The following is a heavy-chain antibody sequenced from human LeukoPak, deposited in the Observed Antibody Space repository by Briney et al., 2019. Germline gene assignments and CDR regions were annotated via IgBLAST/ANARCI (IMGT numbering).Heavy chain of an antibody. J-gene: IGHJ4*02. Sequence: SQTLSLTCTVSGGSINSGDYYWSWIRQPPGKGLEWIGYIYYSGSTYYNPSLKSRVTISVDTSKNQFSLKLSSVTAADTAVYYCARGGSHYYDSSGYYSYYFDYWGQGTLVTVSS. V-gene: IGHV4-30-4*08. CDR1: GGSINSGDYY. CDR2: IYYSGST. D-gene: IGHD3-22*01. CDR3: ARGGSHYYDSSGYYSYYFDY.